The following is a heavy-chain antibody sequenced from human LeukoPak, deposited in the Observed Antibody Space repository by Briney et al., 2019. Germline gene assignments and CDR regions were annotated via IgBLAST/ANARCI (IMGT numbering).Heavy chain of an antibody. CDR2: IYSGGST. D-gene: IGHD4-17*01. J-gene: IGHJ4*02. Sequence: SGGSLRLSCAASGFTFSSYSMNWVRQAPGKGLEWVSVIYSGGSTYYADSVKGRFTISRDNSRNTLYLQMNSLRAEDTAVYYCAKDSDYGAVSGGQGTLVTVSS. CDR1: GFTFSSYS. V-gene: IGHV3-66*01. CDR3: AKDSDYGAVS.